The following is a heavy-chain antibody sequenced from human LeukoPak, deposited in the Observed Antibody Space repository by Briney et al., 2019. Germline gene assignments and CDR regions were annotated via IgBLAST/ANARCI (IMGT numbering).Heavy chain of an antibody. CDR2: ISSSSSTI. D-gene: IGHD1-26*01. CDR1: GFTFSSYN. V-gene: IGHV3-48*01. CDR3: ARGSFGP. J-gene: IGHJ3*01. Sequence: GGSLRLSCAASGFTFSSYNMNWVRQAPGKGLEWVSYISSSSSTIYYADSVKGRFTISRDNAKNSPYLQMNSLRAEDTAVYYCARGSFGPWGQGTMVTVSS.